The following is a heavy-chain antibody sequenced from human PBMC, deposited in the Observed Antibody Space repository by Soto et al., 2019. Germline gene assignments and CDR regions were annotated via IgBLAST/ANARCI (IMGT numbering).Heavy chain of an antibody. CDR2: ISAYNGNT. D-gene: IGHD1-7*01. CDR3: ARVRRSQLELREGWFDP. J-gene: IGHJ5*02. Sequence: QVQLVQSGAEVKKPGASVKVSCKASGYTFTSYGISWVRQAPGQGLEWMGWISAYNGNTNYAQKLQSRVTMTTDTSTSTAYMELRSLRSDDTAVYYCARVRRSQLELREGWFDPWGQGTLVTVSS. CDR1: GYTFTSYG. V-gene: IGHV1-18*04.